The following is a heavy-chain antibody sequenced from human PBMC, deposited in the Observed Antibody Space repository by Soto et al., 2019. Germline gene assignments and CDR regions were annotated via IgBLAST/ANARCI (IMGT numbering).Heavy chain of an antibody. V-gene: IGHV1-24*01. CDR2: FDPEDGET. CDR1: GYTLTELS. D-gene: IGHD6-19*01. CDR3: ASLSGYSSGFDAFDI. J-gene: IGHJ3*02. Sequence: ASVKVSCKVSGYTLTELSMHWVRQAPGKGLEWMGGFDPEDGETIYAQKFQGRVTMTEDTSTDTAYMELSSLRSEDTAVYYCASLSGYSSGFDAFDIWGRGTMVTVSS.